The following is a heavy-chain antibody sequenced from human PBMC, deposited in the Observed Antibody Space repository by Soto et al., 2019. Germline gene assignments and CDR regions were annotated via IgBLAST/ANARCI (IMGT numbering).Heavy chain of an antibody. CDR2: IHNSGST. D-gene: IGHD3-10*01. Sequence: PSETLSLTCNVSGGSITSYYWSWIRQPPGKGLEWIGYIHNSGSTSYNPSLQSRVTISADVSKNQFSLDLRSVTAADTAVYYCARRWSGTDYWGHGTMVTASS. J-gene: IGHJ4*01. V-gene: IGHV4-59*01. CDR3: ARRWSGTDY. CDR1: GGSITSYY.